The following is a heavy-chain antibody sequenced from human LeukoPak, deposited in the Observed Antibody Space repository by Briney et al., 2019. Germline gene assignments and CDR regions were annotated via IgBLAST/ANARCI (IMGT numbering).Heavy chain of an antibody. CDR1: GGSISSYY. V-gene: IGHV4-59*01. D-gene: IGHD3-22*01. J-gene: IGHJ3*02. CDR2: IYYSGST. CDR3: ARGMSPYYYDTSGYYDRGAFDM. Sequence: PSETLSLTCTVSGGSISSYYWSWIRQPPGKGLEWIGCIYYSGSTNYNPSLKSRVTISVDTSKNQFSLKLSSVTAADTAVYYCARGMSPYYYDTSGYYDRGAFDMWGQGTMVTVSS.